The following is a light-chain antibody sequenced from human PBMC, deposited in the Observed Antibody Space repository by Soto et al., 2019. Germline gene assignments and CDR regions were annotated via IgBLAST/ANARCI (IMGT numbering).Light chain of an antibody. J-gene: IGKJ5*01. CDR2: GAS. CDR1: QSVTSNY. V-gene: IGKV3-20*01. CDR3: QQYYSLPIT. Sequence: EIVWTQSPVTLSLSPGERATLSCRASQSVTSNYLAWYQQKPGQAPRLLIYGASSRATGIPDRFSGSGSGTDFTLTISRVEPEDFAVYYCQQYYSLPITFGQGTRLEIK.